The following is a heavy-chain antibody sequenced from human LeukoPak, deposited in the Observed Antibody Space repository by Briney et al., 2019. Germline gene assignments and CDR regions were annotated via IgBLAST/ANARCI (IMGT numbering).Heavy chain of an antibody. J-gene: IGHJ4*02. D-gene: IGHD1-7*01. CDR2: VGTAADT. CDR1: GFTFSSYD. V-gene: IGHV3-13*01. Sequence: GGSLRLSCAASGFTFSSYDMHWVRQATGRGLEWVSSVGTAADTYYPGSVKGRFTISGENTKNSLYLQMNSLRAGDTAVYYCARGPIVGITETKGYFDYWGQGILVTVSS. CDR3: ARGPIVGITETKGYFDY.